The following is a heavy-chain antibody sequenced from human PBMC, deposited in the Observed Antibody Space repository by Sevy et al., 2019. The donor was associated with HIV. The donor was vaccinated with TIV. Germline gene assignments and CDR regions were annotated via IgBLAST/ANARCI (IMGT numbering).Heavy chain of an antibody. Sequence: GGSLRLSCEASGFIFSNYAMSWVRQAPGKGLEWVSGISGSNTGTYYADSVNGRFAISRDNSKNTVYLQINSLRAEDTAFYYCAKEALYKSRLAFYDYWGQGTLVTVSS. CDR2: ISGSNTGT. J-gene: IGHJ4*02. CDR1: GFIFSNYA. CDR3: AKEALYKSRLAFYDY. V-gene: IGHV3-23*01. D-gene: IGHD1-1*01.